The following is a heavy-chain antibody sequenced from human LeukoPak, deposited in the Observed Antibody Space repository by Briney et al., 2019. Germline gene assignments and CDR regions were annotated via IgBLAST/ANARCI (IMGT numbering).Heavy chain of an antibody. J-gene: IGHJ4*02. CDR1: GFTFSSYG. CDR3: ARLGYCSSTSCYSRPGQD. V-gene: IGHV3-30*02. Sequence: PGGSLRLSCAASGFTFSSYGMHWVRQAPGKGLEWVAFIRYDGSNKYYADSVKGRFTISRDNSKNTLYLQMNSLRAEDTAVYYCARLGYCSSTSCYSRPGQDWGRGTLVTVSS. D-gene: IGHD2-2*02. CDR2: IRYDGSNK.